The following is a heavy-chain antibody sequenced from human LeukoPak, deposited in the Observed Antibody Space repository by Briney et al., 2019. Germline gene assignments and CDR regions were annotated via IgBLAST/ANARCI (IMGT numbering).Heavy chain of an antibody. CDR3: ARDRRGYSYGYFDY. J-gene: IGHJ4*02. CDR2: ISAYNGNT. V-gene: IGHV1-18*01. Sequence: ASVKVSCKASGYTFTSYGISWVRQAPGQGLEWMGWISAYNGNTNYAQKLQGRVTMTTDTSTSTAYMELRGLRSDDTAVYYCARDRRGYSYGYFDYWGQGTLVTVSS. D-gene: IGHD5-18*01. CDR1: GYTFTSYG.